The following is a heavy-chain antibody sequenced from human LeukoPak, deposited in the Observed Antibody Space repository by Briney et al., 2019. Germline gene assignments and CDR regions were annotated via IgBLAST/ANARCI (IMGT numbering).Heavy chain of an antibody. Sequence: ASVRVSCKAPGYTFTSYDINWVRQATGQGLEWMGWMNPNSGNTGYAQKFQGRVTMTRNTSISTAYMELSSLRSEDTAVYYCARVLETTVDYWGQGTLVTVSS. D-gene: IGHD4-17*01. CDR3: ARVLETTVDY. V-gene: IGHV1-8*01. CDR1: GYTFTSYD. J-gene: IGHJ4*02. CDR2: MNPNSGNT.